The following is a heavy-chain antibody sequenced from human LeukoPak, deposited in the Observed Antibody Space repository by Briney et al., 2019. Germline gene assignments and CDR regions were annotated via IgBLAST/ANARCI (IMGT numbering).Heavy chain of an antibody. CDR3: TRYYFDNTGYFRFDV. Sequence: ASVKVSCKASGYTFSTYYYIHWVRQAPGQGLEWMGWINPNSGDTKHAPKFQGRITMTRDTSISTAYMDLSSLTSDDTATYFCTRYYFDNTGYFRFDVWGQGTLVTVPS. CDR2: INPNSGDT. V-gene: IGHV1-2*02. J-gene: IGHJ4*02. D-gene: IGHD3-22*01. CDR1: GYTFSTYYY.